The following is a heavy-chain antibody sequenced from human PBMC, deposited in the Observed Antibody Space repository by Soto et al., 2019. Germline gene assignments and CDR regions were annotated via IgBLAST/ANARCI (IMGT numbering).Heavy chain of an antibody. CDR3: AREVGDFWRGYMDV. V-gene: IGHV3-74*01. CDR2: INTDGSST. D-gene: IGHD3-3*01. J-gene: IGHJ6*03. CDR1: GFTFNSYW. Sequence: EVQLVESGGGLVQPGGSLRLSCAASGFTFNSYWMHWVRQPPGKGLVWVSRINTDGSSTTYADSVKGRFTISRDNAKNTLYLRMNSLRAEDTALYYCAREVGDFWRGYMDVWGKGTTVTVSS.